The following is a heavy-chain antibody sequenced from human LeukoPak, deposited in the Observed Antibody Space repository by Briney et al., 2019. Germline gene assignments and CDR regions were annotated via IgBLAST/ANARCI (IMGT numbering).Heavy chain of an antibody. CDR3: ATDFPAGLELRWKFA. CDR1: GYTLTELS. J-gene: IGHJ5*02. D-gene: IGHD1-7*01. Sequence: ASVKVSCKVSGYTLTELSIHWVRQAPGKGLEWMGGFDPEDGETIYAQKFQGRVTMTEDTSTDTAYMELSSLRYEDTAVYYCATDFPAGLELRWKFAWGQGTLVIVSS. V-gene: IGHV1-24*01. CDR2: FDPEDGET.